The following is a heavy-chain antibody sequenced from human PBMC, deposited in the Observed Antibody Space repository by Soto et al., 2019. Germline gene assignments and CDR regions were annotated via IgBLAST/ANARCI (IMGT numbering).Heavy chain of an antibody. CDR1: GFTFSDYG. J-gene: IGHJ4*02. V-gene: IGHV3-30*03. CDR3: ATMERLFDY. Sequence: ESGGGVVQPGRSLRLSCAASGFTFSDYGMHWVRQAPGTGLEWVAVISCDGSDKYYADSVKGRFTISRDNSKNRLYLQMNSLRAEDTAVYYCATMERLFDYWGQGTLVTVSS. CDR2: ISCDGSDK. D-gene: IGHD3-3*01.